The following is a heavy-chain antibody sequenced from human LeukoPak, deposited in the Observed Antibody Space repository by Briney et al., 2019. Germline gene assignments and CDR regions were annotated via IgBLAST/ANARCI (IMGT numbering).Heavy chain of an antibody. CDR3: SRDGAAGDNSAFDI. D-gene: IGHD6-25*01. CDR1: GFTFSSYS. Sequence: PGGSLRLSCAASGFTFSSYSMYWVRQAPGKGLEWLGRIRRGANRYTTEYAASVKGRFTISRDDSKNSLYLHMNSLKIEDTAVYHCSRDGAAGDNSAFDIWGQGTMVTVSS. V-gene: IGHV3-72*01. CDR2: IRRGANRYTT. J-gene: IGHJ3*02.